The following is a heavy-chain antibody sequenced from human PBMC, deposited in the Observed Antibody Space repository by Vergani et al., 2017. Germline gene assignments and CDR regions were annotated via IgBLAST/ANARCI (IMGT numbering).Heavy chain of an antibody. CDR3: AMGLVLGDYEYYFDY. CDR1: GYSFTSYW. Sequence: EVQLVQSGAEVKKPGESLKISCKGSGYSFTSYWIGWVCQMPGKGLEWMGIIYPGDSDTRYSPSFQGQVTISADKSISTAYLQWSSLKAWDTAMYYCAMGLVLGDYEYYFDYWGQGTLVTVSS. J-gene: IGHJ4*02. V-gene: IGHV5-51*01. CDR2: IYPGDSDT. D-gene: IGHD4-17*01.